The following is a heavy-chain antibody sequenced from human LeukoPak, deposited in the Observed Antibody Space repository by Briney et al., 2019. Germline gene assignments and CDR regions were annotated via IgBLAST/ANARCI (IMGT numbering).Heavy chain of an antibody. CDR2: IGTAGDT. V-gene: IGHV3-13*01. Sequence: PGGSLRLSCAASGFTFSSYDMHWVRQATGKGLEWVSAIGTAGDTYYPGSVKGRFTISRENAKNSLYLQMNSLRAEDTAVYYCAKEAGQDYGALDAFDVWGQGTMVTVSS. D-gene: IGHD4-17*01. J-gene: IGHJ3*01. CDR3: AKEAGQDYGALDAFDV. CDR1: GFTFSSYD.